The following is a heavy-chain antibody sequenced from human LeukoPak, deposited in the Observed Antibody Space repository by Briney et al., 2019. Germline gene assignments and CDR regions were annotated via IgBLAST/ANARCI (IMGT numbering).Heavy chain of an antibody. CDR1: GYTFTGYY. Sequence: ASVKVSCKASGYTFTGYYMHWVRQAPGQGLEWMGWINPNSGGTNYAQKFQGRVTMTRDTSISTAYMELSRLRSDDTAVYYCARECSGSRTGCYRGYYYLGMAGSGQGTTVTVSS. J-gene: IGHJ6*01. CDR3: ARECSGSRTGCYRGYYYLGMAG. CDR2: INPNSGGT. D-gene: IGHD2-2*02. V-gene: IGHV1-2*02.